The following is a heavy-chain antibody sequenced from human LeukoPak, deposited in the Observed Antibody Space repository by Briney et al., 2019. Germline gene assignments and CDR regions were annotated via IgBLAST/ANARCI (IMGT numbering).Heavy chain of an antibody. CDR2: IIPIFGTA. J-gene: IGHJ4*02. CDR1: GGTFSSYA. D-gene: IGHD3-16*01. CDR3: ARGWGTYYFDY. V-gene: IGHV1-69*05. Sequence: VASVKVSCKASGGTFSSYAISWVRQAPGQGLEWMGGIIPIFGTANYAQKFQGRVTITTDESTSTAYMELSSLRSDDTAVYYCARGWGTYYFDYWGQGTLVTVSS.